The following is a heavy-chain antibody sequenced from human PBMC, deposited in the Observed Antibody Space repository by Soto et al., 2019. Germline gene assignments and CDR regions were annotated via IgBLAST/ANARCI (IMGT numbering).Heavy chain of an antibody. CDR3: ARHTDKAMVDY. V-gene: IGHV5-51*01. CDR2: IYPGDSDT. D-gene: IGHD5-18*01. Sequence: GESLKISFKGSGYSFTSYWICWVRQMPVKGLEWMGIIYPGDSDTRYSPSFQGQVTISADKSISTAYLQWSSLKASDTAMYYCARHTDKAMVDYWGQGTLVTVCS. J-gene: IGHJ4*02. CDR1: GYSFTSYW.